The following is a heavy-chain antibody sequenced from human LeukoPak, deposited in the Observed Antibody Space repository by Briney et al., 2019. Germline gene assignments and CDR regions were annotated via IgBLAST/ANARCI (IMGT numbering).Heavy chain of an antibody. J-gene: IGHJ4*02. CDR1: GFTFSSYA. Sequence: GGSLRLSCAASGFTFSSYAMSWVRQAPGKGPEWVSSISGSGITTNYADSVKGRFTISREYSNNTLYLQMSSLRAEDTAIYYCAKETALIGGHAAIFDHWGQGTLVTVSS. CDR3: AKETALIGGHAAIFDH. D-gene: IGHD3-3*01. V-gene: IGHV3-23*01. CDR2: ISGSGITT.